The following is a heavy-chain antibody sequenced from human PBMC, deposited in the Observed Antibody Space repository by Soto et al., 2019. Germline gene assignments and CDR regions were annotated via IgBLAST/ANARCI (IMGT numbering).Heavy chain of an antibody. CDR2: IIPIFGTA. Sequence: VKVSCKASGGNFSSYAISWVRQAPGQGLEWMGGIIPIFGTANYAQKLQGRVTITADESTSTAYMELSSLRSEDTAVYYCARLKMYSSSWSPHYYYYGMDVWGQGTTVTVSS. CDR3: ARLKMYSSSWSPHYYYYGMDV. CDR1: GGNFSSYA. V-gene: IGHV1-69*01. D-gene: IGHD6-13*01. J-gene: IGHJ6*02.